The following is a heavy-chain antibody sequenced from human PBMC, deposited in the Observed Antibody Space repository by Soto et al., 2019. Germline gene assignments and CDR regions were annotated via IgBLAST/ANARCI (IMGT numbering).Heavy chain of an antibody. CDR1: GFTFRSYA. J-gene: IGHJ6*02. D-gene: IGHD2-2*01. CDR3: AKGSQSVSVSAARVYGMDV. CDR2: LSDSGGHT. V-gene: IGHV3-23*01. Sequence: GGSLRLSCAGSGFTFRSYAMTWVRQAPGKGLEWVSTLSDSGGHTYYADSVKGRFTISRDNPKNTLYLQMNSLRAEDTAVYYCAKGSQSVSVSAARVYGMDVWGQGTTVTVSS.